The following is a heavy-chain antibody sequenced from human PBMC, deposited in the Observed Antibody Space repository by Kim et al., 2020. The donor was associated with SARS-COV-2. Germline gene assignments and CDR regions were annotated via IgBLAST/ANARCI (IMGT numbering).Heavy chain of an antibody. D-gene: IGHD6-13*01. V-gene: IGHV7-4-1*02. CDR3: AREGSSSQFDY. J-gene: IGHJ4*02. Sequence: RYAQGFTGRFVFSLATSGSTAYLQISSLKAEDTAVYYCAREGSSSQFDYWGQGTLVTVSS.